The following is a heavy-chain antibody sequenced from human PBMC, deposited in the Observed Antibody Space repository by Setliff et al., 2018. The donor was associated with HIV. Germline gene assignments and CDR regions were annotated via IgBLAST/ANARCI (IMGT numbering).Heavy chain of an antibody. CDR1: GHTFNSYA. CDR2: ISAYNGNA. D-gene: IGHD3-22*01. V-gene: IGHV1-18*01. J-gene: IGHJ6*02. CDR3: AREIGDYYDSSGYYPPTDYYYGMDV. Sequence: GASVKVSCKTSGHTFNSYAISWVRQAPGQGLEWMGWISAYNGNANYAQKLQGRVTMTTDTSTSTANMELRGLRSDDTAVYYCAREIGDYYDSSGYYPPTDYYYGMDVWGQGTTVTVSS.